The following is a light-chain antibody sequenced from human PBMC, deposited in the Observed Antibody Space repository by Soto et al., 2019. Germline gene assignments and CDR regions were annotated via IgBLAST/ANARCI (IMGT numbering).Light chain of an antibody. J-gene: IGKJ2*01. Sequence: DIQMTQSPYSLSASVGDRVTITCQASQGISKDLNWYQQKPGKAPKLLMYEASNLETGVPSRFSGSGSQTEFTFTISSLHPEDIATYYCQQYYDLPYTFGQGTKLEI. CDR2: EAS. CDR3: QQYYDLPYT. CDR1: QGISKD. V-gene: IGKV1-33*01.